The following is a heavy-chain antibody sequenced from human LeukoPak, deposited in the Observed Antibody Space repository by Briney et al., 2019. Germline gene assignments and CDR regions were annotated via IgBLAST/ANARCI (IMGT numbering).Heavy chain of an antibody. CDR1: GFTFDDYA. V-gene: IGHV3-9*01. CDR3: AKGHLVRGDYYGMDV. D-gene: IGHD3-10*01. J-gene: IGHJ6*02. Sequence: PGGSLRLSCAASGFTFDDYAMHWIRQAPGKGLEWVSCISWNSCSIGYADSVKGRFTISRHNAKNSLYLQMNSLRAEDTALYYCAKGHLVRGDYYGMDVWGQGTTVTVSS. CDR2: ISWNSCSI.